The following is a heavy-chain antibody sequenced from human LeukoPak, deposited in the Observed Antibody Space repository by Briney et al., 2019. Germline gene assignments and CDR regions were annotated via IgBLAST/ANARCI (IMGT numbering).Heavy chain of an antibody. CDR1: GYTFTSYY. CDR3: ARGFYDSSGYYAPRGY. V-gene: IGHV1-46*01. CDR2: INPSGGST. D-gene: IGHD3-22*01. Sequence: GASVKVSCKASGYTFTSYYMHWVRQAPGQGLEWMGIINPSGGSTSYAQKFQGRVTMTRDTSTSTVYMELSSLRSEDTAVYYCARGFYDSSGYYAPRGYWGQGTLVTVSS. J-gene: IGHJ4*02.